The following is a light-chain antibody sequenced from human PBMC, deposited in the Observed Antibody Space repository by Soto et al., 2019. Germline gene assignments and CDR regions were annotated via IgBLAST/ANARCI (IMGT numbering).Light chain of an antibody. Sequence: LSVMPSQTVRNNYLAWYQQNPGPAPRLLIYDASSRATGIPDRFSGGGSGTDLTLACGILEPEDFVVYYSRLFGRLLLTFRGGTKVDIK. CDR2: DAS. J-gene: IGKJ4*01. CDR1: QTVRNNY. CDR3: RLFGRLLLT. V-gene: IGKV3-20*01.